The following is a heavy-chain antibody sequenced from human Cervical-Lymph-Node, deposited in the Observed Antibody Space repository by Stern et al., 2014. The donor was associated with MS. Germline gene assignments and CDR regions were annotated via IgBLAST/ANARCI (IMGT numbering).Heavy chain of an antibody. CDR3: TARGYFFDNSGYYSFDY. V-gene: IGHV3-15*01. J-gene: IGHJ4*02. D-gene: IGHD3-22*01. CDR2: IKGKNDGGTA. CDR1: GFTFNNAW. Sequence: EVQLVESGGGLVKPGGSLRLSCAASGFTFNNAWMNWVRQAPGKGLEWVGSIKGKNDGGTADYSAPVQGRFTISRDDSKTTLYLQMDSLKTEDTAVYYCTARGYFFDNSGYYSFDYWGQGTLVTVSS.